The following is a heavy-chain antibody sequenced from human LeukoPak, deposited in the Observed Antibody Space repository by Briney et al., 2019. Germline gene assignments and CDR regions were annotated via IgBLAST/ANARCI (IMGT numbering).Heavy chain of an antibody. Sequence: GGSLRLSCAASGFTFSNYGMSWVRQAPGKGLEWVSSISGSGDSTYYADSVKGRFTISRDNAKNSLYLQMNSLRAEDTAVYYCARDLRYSSSWYGNWFDPWGQGTLVTVSS. CDR3: ARDLRYSSSWYGNWFDP. CDR1: GFTFSNYG. CDR2: ISGSGDST. D-gene: IGHD6-13*01. J-gene: IGHJ5*02. V-gene: IGHV3-23*01.